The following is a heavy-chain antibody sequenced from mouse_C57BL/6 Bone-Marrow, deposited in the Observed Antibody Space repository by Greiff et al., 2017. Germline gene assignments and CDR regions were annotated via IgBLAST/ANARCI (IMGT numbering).Heavy chain of an antibody. CDR3: AKGGKLLLRPYYFDY. J-gene: IGHJ2*01. D-gene: IGHD1-1*01. Sequence: QVQLQQPGTELVKPGASVKLSCKASGYTFTSYWMHWVKQRPGQGLEWIGNINPSNGGTNYNEKFKSKATLTVDKSSSTAYMQLSSLTSEDSAVYYCAKGGKLLLRPYYFDYWGQGTTLTVSS. CDR2: INPSNGGT. CDR1: GYTFTSYW. V-gene: IGHV1-53*01.